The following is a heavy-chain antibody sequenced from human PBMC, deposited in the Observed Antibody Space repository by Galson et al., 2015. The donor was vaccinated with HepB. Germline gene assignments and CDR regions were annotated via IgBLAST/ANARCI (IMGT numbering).Heavy chain of an antibody. CDR2: ISYTRKST. CDR3: VRHCGVRACDYQNCCIDV. J-gene: IGHJ2*01. D-gene: IGHD4-17*01. V-gene: IGHV3-30*04. CDR1: GFSFSYFP. Sequence: SLRLSCAASGFSFSYFPMHWVRQAPGKGLDWVADISYTRKSTNYADSGMGRFTISRDNSKNALYLQMNSLRLEDTAVYYCVRHCGVRACDYQNCCIDVWGRGTPVTVSS.